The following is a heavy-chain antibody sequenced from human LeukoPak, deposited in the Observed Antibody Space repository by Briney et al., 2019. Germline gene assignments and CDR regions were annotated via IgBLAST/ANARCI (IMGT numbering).Heavy chain of an antibody. CDR1: GFNFDRYT. Sequence: AGGSLRLSCATSGFNFDRYTIHWVRQAPGKGLEWVSLAGWAGGTTFYSDSVRGRFTISRDSGRKSVYLQMNSLTTDDTAFYFCAKELDTMFFDYWGREPWSPSPQ. D-gene: IGHD3-10*02. CDR2: AGWAGGTT. V-gene: IGHV3-43*01. J-gene: IGHJ4*02. CDR3: AKELDTMFFDY.